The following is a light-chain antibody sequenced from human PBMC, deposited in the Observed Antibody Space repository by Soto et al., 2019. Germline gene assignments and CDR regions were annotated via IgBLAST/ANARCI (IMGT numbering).Light chain of an antibody. CDR1: QSVLYSSNNKNY. CDR3: QQYYSTPQT. CDR2: WAS. J-gene: IGKJ1*01. Sequence: DIVMTQSPDSLAVSLGERATINCKSSQSVLYSSNNKNYLAWYQQKPGQPPKLLIYWASTRESGVPDRFSGSGSGTEFTLTIRSLQAEDVAVYYCQQYYSTPQTFGQGTKVEIK. V-gene: IGKV4-1*01.